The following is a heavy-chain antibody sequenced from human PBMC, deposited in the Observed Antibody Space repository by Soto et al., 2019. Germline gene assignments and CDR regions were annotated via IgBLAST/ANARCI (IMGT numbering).Heavy chain of an antibody. CDR3: ARYPRYSGSSPGFDP. CDR2: IFHSGST. V-gene: IGHV4-28*01. J-gene: IGHJ5*02. CDR1: GYSISSSNW. Sequence: SETLSLTCVVSGYSISSSNWWGWIRQPPGKGLEWLGNIFHSGSTYYNPSLKSRVTMSLDTSRNHFSLKLRSVTAVDTAVYYCARYPRYSGSSPGFDPWGQGTLVTVS. D-gene: IGHD1-26*01.